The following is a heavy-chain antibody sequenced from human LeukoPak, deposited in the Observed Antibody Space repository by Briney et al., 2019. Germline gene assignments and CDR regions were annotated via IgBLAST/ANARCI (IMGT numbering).Heavy chain of an antibody. CDR1: GGTFSSYA. CDR3: ASLGARNYDILTGYPDAAFDI. J-gene: IGHJ3*02. Sequence: ASVKVSCKASGGTFSSYAISWVRQAPGQGLEGMGGIIPIFGTANYAQKFQGRVTITADESTSTAYMELSSLRSEDTAVYYCASLGARNYDILTGYPDAAFDIWGQGTMVTVSS. V-gene: IGHV1-69*13. D-gene: IGHD3-9*01. CDR2: IIPIFGTA.